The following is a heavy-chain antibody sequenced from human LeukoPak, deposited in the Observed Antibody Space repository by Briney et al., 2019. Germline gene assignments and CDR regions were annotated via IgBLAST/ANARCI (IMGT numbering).Heavy chain of an antibody. J-gene: IGHJ6*03. Sequence: SVKVSCKASGGTFSSYAISWVRQAPGQGLEWMGGIIPIFGTANYAQKFQDRVTITADKSTSTAYMKLSSLRSEDTAVYFCARVVGLTGYSSNWYSGYYYYMDVWGKGTTVTVSS. CDR3: ARVVGLTGYSSNWYSGYYYYMDV. V-gene: IGHV1-69*06. D-gene: IGHD6-13*01. CDR1: GGTFSSYA. CDR2: IIPIFGTA.